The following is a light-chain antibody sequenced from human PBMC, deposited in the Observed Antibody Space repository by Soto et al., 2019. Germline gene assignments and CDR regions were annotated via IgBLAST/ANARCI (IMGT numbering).Light chain of an antibody. CDR2: AAS. J-gene: IGKJ3*01. CDR1: LGVSSW. V-gene: IGKV1-12*01. Sequence: IHMTQSPSSVSASVGDRVTITCRANLGVSSWLAWYQQKPGKAPKLLIYAASSLQSGVPSRFSGSASTTAFTPSYSSVQPEALATAYCQQANSFPLTFGPGTKVDIK. CDR3: QQANSFPLT.